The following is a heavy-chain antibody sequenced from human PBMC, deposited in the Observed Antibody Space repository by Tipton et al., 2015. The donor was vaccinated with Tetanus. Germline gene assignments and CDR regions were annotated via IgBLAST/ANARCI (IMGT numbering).Heavy chain of an antibody. CDR3: ARQTGIGVAGTLDFDY. CDR2: INHSGST. CDR1: GGSFSGYY. Sequence: TLSLTCAVYGGSFSGYYWSWIRQPPGKGLEWIGEINHSGSTNYNPSLKSRVTISVDTSKNQFSLKLSSVTAADTAVYYCARQTGIGVAGTLDFDYWGQGTLVTVSS. V-gene: IGHV4-34*01. J-gene: IGHJ4*02. D-gene: IGHD6-19*01.